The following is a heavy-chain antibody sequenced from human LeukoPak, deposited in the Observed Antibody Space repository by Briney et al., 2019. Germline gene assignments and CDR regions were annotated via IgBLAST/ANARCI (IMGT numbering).Heavy chain of an antibody. CDR1: GVTFSSYA. CDR3: AKDEYYYGSGSCFDY. Sequence: GGSLRLSCAASGVTFSSYAMSWVRQAPGKGLEWVSAISGSGGSTYYADSVKGRFTISRDNSKNTLYLQMNSLRAEDTAVYYCAKDEYYYGSGSCFDYWGQGTLVTVSS. J-gene: IGHJ4*02. CDR2: ISGSGGST. D-gene: IGHD3-10*01. V-gene: IGHV3-23*01.